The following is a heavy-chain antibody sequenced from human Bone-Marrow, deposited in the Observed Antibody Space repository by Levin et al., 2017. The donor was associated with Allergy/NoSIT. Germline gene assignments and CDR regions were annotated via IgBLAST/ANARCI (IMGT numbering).Heavy chain of an antibody. V-gene: IGHV3-21*01. CDR2: ITTTGNYI. J-gene: IGHJ6*02. D-gene: IGHD6-13*01. Sequence: GGSLRLSCATSGFPFSSYGMAWVRQAPGKGLEWVASITTTGNYIHYAESVKGRFTISRDNANNSLSLQMNRLRGEVMAVYYCARAAGAAGRGGLDVWGQGTTVTVSS. CDR3: ARAAGAAGRGGLDV. CDR1: GFPFSSYG.